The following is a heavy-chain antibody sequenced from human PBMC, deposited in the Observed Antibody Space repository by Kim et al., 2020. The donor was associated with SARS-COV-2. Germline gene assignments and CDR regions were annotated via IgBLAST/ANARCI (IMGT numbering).Heavy chain of an antibody. CDR1: GFTFSSYG. CDR2: IWYDGSNK. CDR3: ARERALVGGAFDI. J-gene: IGHJ3*02. Sequence: GGSLRLSCAASGFTFSSYGMHWVRQAPGKGLEWVAVIWYDGSNKYYADSVKGRFTISRDNSKNTLYLQMNSLRAEDTAVYYCARERALVGGAFDIWGQGTMVTVSS. V-gene: IGHV3-33*01. D-gene: IGHD1-26*01.